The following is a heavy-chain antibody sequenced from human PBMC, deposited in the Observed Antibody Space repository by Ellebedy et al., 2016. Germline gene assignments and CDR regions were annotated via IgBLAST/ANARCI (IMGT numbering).Heavy chain of an antibody. CDR3: ARDMVHSYYYGMDV. J-gene: IGHJ6*02. V-gene: IGHV3-11*01. D-gene: IGHD3-10*01. CDR2: ISSSGSTI. Sequence: GGSLRLSCAASGFTFSDYYMNWIRQAPGKGLEWVSYISSSGSTIYCADSVKGRFTISRENAKNSLYLQMNSLRAEDTAVYYCARDMVHSYYYGMDVWGQGTTVTVSS. CDR1: GFTFSDYY.